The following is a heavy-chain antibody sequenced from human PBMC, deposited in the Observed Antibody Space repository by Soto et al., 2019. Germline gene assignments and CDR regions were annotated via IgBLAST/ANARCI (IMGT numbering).Heavy chain of an antibody. Sequence: GGSLRLSCGGSGFTFSDYWMSWVRQAPGKGLEWVANIKEDGSENYYGDSVKGRFTISRDNAKNSLYLQMNSLRAEDTAVYYCAILRGSIFRKPLDYWGQGTLVTVSS. CDR2: IKEDGSEN. V-gene: IGHV3-7*03. CDR3: AILRGSIFRKPLDY. CDR1: GFTFSDYW. D-gene: IGHD3-10*01. J-gene: IGHJ4*02.